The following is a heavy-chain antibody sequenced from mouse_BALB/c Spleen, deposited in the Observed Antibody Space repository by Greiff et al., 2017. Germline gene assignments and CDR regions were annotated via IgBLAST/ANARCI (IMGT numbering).Heavy chain of an antibody. CDR1: GFTFSSYG. J-gene: IGHJ3*01. CDR3: ARGRDYDGFAY. Sequence: EVHLVESGGDLVKPGGSLKLSCAASGFTFSSYGMSWVRQTPDKRLEWVATISSGGSYTYYPDSVKGRFTISRDNAKNTLYLQMSSLKSEDTAMYYCARGRDYDGFAYWGQGTLVTVSA. CDR2: ISSGGSYT. D-gene: IGHD2-4*01. V-gene: IGHV5-6*01.